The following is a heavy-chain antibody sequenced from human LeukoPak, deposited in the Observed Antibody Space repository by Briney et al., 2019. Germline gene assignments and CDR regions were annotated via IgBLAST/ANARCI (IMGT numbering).Heavy chain of an antibody. D-gene: IGHD3-10*01. CDR3: ARARITMVRGVIKENWFDP. J-gene: IGHJ5*02. V-gene: IGHV1-2*06. CDR1: GYTFTGYY. CDR2: INPNSGGT. Sequence: ASVKVSCKASGYTFTGYYMHWVRQAPGQGLEWMGRINPNSGGTNYAQKFQGRVTMTRDTSISTAYMELSRLRSDDTAVYYCARARITMVRGVIKENWFDPWGQGALVTVSS.